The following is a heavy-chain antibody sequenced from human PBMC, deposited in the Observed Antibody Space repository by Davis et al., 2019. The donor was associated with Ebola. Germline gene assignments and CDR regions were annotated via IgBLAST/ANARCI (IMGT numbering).Heavy chain of an antibody. CDR3: VRDTSHQLPHWLYYFYGMDV. CDR2: IKTDGSTT. V-gene: IGHV3-74*01. Sequence: HTGGSLRLSCAASGFTFSNYYMHWVRQAPGKGLEWVARIKTDGSTTRYADSVKGRFNISRDNTKNTLYLQMNSLRGEDTAVYYCVRDTSHQLPHWLYYFYGMDVWGQGTTVTVSS. J-gene: IGHJ6*02. CDR1: GFTFSNYY. D-gene: IGHD2-2*01.